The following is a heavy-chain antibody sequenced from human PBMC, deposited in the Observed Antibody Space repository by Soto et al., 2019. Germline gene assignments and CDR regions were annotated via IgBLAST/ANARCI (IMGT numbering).Heavy chain of an antibody. CDR3: TTSPANCSGGSCYGYYYYYYMDV. Sequence: EVQLVESGGGLVKPGGSLRLSCAASGFTFSNAWMSWVRQAPGKGLEWVGRIKSKTDCGTTDYAAPVKGRFTISRDDSQNTLYLQMNSLKTEDSAVYYCTTSPANCSGGSCYGYYYYYYMDVWGKGTTVTVSS. J-gene: IGHJ6*03. CDR1: GFTFSNAW. CDR2: IKSKTDCGTT. V-gene: IGHV3-15*01. D-gene: IGHD2-15*01.